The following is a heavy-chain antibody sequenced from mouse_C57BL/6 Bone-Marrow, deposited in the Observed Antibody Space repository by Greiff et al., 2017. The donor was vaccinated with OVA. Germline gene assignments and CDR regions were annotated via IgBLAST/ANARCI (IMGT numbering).Heavy chain of an antibody. CDR3: ARDHLNSNYAMDD. J-gene: IGHJ4*01. CDR2: IYPYNGVS. CDR1: GYSFTGYY. Sequence: DVKLQESGPELVKPGASVKISCKASGYSFTGYYMHWVKQSHGNILDWIGYIYPYNGVSSYNQKFKGKATLTVDKSSSTAYMELRSLTSEDSAVYYCARDHLNSNYAMDDWGQGTSVTGSS. V-gene: IGHV1-31*01. D-gene: IGHD2-5*01.